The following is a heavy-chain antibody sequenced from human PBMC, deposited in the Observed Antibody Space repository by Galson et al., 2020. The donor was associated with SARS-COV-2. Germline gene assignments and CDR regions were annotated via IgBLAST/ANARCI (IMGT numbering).Heavy chain of an antibody. D-gene: IGHD2-21*02. CDR3: ARGSRGIRRHIVVVTNPGAFDI. J-gene: IGHJ3*02. CDR2: IYTSGSP. Sequence: SETLSLTCTVSGGSISSGSYYWSWIRQPAGKGLEWIGRIYTSGSPNYKPSLQSRVTISVDTSKNQFSLKLSSVTAADTAVYYCARGSRGIRRHIVVVTNPGAFDIWGQGTMVTVSS. CDR1: GGSISSGSYY. V-gene: IGHV4-61*02.